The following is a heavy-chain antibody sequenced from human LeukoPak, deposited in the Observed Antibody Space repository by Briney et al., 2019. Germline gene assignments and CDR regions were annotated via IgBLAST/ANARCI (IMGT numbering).Heavy chain of an antibody. J-gene: IGHJ2*01. CDR3: ARDYCSGGSCYSKNWYFDL. D-gene: IGHD2-15*01. Sequence: PSETLSLTCTVSGGSISSGGYYWSWIRQHPGKGLEWIGYIYYSGSTYYNPSLKSRVTISVDTSKNQFSLKLSSVTAADTAVYYCARDYCSGGSCYSKNWYFDLWGRGTPVTVSS. CDR1: GGSISSGGYY. V-gene: IGHV4-31*03. CDR2: IYYSGST.